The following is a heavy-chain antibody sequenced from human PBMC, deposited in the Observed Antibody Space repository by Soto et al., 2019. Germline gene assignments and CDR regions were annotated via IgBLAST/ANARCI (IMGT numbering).Heavy chain of an antibody. Sequence: SETLSLTCAVYGGSFSGYYWSWIRQPPGKGLEWIGEINHSGSTNYNPSLKSRVTISVDTSKNQFSLKLSSVTAADTAVYYCARADSGYDPTGLDYWGQGTLVTVSS. CDR2: INHSGST. CDR1: GGSFSGYY. D-gene: IGHD5-12*01. J-gene: IGHJ4*02. V-gene: IGHV4-34*01. CDR3: ARADSGYDPTGLDY.